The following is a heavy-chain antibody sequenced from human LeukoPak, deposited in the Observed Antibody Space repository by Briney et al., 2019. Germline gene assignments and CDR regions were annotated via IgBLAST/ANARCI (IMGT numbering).Heavy chain of an antibody. D-gene: IGHD6-19*01. CDR2: ISSSGTYK. CDR3: AKGKDSVAGATNDY. J-gene: IGHJ4*02. V-gene: IGHV3-21*01. CDR1: GFTFSSYS. Sequence: GGSLRLSCAVSGFTFSSYSMSWVRQAPGKGLEGVSSISSSGTYKYYADSVKGRFTISRDNAKNSLYLQMNSLRAEDTAVYYCAKGKDSVAGATNDYWGQGTLVTVSS.